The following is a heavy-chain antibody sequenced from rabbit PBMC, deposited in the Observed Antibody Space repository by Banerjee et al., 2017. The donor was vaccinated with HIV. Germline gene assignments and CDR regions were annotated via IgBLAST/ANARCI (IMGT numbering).Heavy chain of an antibody. CDR2: IDTNDGDT. CDR3: ARFYAGYGDFGFAAM. D-gene: IGHD7-1*01. J-gene: IGHJ4*01. CDR1: GFSFSSNW. V-gene: IGHV1S45*01. Sequence: LEESGGGLVKPGGTLTLTCTASGFSFSSNWICWVRQDPGKGLEWIACIDTNDGDTDYANWPKGRFTISKTSSTTVTLQMTSLTAADTATYFCARFYAGYGDFGFAAMWGPGTLVTVS.